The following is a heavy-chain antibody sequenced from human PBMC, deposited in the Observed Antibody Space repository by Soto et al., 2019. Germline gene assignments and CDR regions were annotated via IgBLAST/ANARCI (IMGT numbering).Heavy chain of an antibody. V-gene: IGHV3-72*01. D-gene: IGHD3-3*01. CDR1: GFTFSNYY. CDR2: SRNKASSYTT. CDR3: ARSGSDYFDY. Sequence: GGSLRLSCAASGFTFSNYYMDWVRQAPGKGLEWVGRSRNKASSYTTEYAASVKGRFTISRGDSKNSLFLQMNTLKIEDTAMYYCARSGSDYFDYWGQGTLVTVSS. J-gene: IGHJ4*02.